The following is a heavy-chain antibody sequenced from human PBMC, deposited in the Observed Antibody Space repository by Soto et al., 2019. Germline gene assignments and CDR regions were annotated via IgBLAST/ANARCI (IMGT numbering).Heavy chain of an antibody. D-gene: IGHD3-3*01. CDR1: GYTFTSYD. CDR2: MNPNSGNT. J-gene: IGHJ6*02. Sequence: QVQLVQSGAEVKKPGASVKVSCKASGYTFTSYDINWVRQATGQGLEWMGWMNPNSGNTGYAQKFQGRVTMTRNTSFSTAYMELSSLRSEDTAVYYCARVLSWASYYDFWSGYYNYYYYGMDVWGQGTTVTVSS. V-gene: IGHV1-8*01. CDR3: ARVLSWASYYDFWSGYYNYYYYGMDV.